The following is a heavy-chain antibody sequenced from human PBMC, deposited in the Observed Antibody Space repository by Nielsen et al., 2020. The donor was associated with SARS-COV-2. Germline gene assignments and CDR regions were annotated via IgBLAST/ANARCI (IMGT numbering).Heavy chain of an antibody. Sequence: GESLKISCAASGFTFSSYAMSWVRQAPGKGLEWVSAISGSGGSTYYADSVKGRFTISRDNSKNTLYLQMNSLRAEDTAVYYCAKGRDYYDSSGYSPFDYWGQGTLVTVSS. CDR2: ISGSGGST. CDR1: GFTFSSYA. V-gene: IGHV3-23*01. D-gene: IGHD3-22*01. J-gene: IGHJ4*02. CDR3: AKGRDYYDSSGYSPFDY.